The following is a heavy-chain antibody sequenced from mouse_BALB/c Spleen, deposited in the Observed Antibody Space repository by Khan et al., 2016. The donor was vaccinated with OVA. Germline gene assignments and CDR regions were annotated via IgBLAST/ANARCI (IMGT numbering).Heavy chain of an antibody. Sequence: EVQLQESGPDLAKPAHSLSLTCTATGYTITSDYARKWIRQTPRNNVEMMGYIRESDNTKYNPSFKSRTTMTADKSKNQVFMQLNFLTFEDTAIYFCARVWGGDFPYWGQGTTLTVSS. V-gene: IGHV3-2*02. CDR2: IRESDNT. CDR1: GYTITSDYA. J-gene: IGHJ2*01. CDR3: ARVWGGDFPY.